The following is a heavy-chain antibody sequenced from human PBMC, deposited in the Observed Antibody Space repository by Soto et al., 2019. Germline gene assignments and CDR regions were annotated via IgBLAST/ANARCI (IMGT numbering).Heavy chain of an antibody. J-gene: IGHJ4*02. CDR2: MNPNSGNT. CDR3: AREGGYSYGIDY. Sequence: ASVKVSCKASGYTFTSYDINWVRQATGQGLEWMGWMNPNSGNTGYAQKFQGRVTMTRNTSISTAYMELSSLRSEDTAVYYCAREGGYSYGIDYWGQGTLVTVSS. CDR1: GYTFTSYD. V-gene: IGHV1-8*01. D-gene: IGHD5-18*01.